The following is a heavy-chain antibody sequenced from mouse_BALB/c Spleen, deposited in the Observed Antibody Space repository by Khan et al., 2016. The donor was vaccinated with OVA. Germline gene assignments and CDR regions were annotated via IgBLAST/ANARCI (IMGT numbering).Heavy chain of an antibody. CDR2: ISYSGNT. CDR3: ARIKGGDFDY. V-gene: IGHV3-2*02. CDR1: GYSITSDYA. Sequence: EVQLVESGPGLVKPSQSLSLTCTVTGYSITSDYAWNWIRQFPGNNLEWMGYISYSGNTKYTPSLKSRISITRDTSKNQFFLQSNTVTIEDTATYYCARIKGGDFDYWGQGTTVTVSS. J-gene: IGHJ2*01.